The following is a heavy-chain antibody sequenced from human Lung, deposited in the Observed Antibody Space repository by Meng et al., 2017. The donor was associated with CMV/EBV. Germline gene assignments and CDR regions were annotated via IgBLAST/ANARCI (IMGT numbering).Heavy chain of an antibody. CDR1: GFIVSSNY. Sequence: GGSLRLXCAVSGFIVSSNYMNWVRQAPGKGLEWVPIIYGGTGTYYADSVKGRFSISRDNSKNTVYLQMDSLSPEDTAVYYCARAGAFPQYFDYWGKGALVTVSS. V-gene: IGHV3-53*01. J-gene: IGHJ4*02. CDR2: IYGGTGT. D-gene: IGHD3-16*01. CDR3: ARAGAFPQYFDY.